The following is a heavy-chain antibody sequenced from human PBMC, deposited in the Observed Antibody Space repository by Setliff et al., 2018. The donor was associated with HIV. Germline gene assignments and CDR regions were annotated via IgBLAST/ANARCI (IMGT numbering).Heavy chain of an antibody. CDR3: ARGTWPIGSHPYYYYMDV. CDR2: IIPMFDAP. D-gene: IGHD2-15*01. V-gene: IGHV1-69*13. Sequence: SVKVSCKTSGGTFSSYAISWVRQAPGQGLEWMGGIIPMFDAPNYAQKFQGRVTITADESTSTAYMELSSLRSEDSAVYYCARGTWPIGSHPYYYYMDVWGKGTTVTVSS. CDR1: GGTFSSYA. J-gene: IGHJ6*03.